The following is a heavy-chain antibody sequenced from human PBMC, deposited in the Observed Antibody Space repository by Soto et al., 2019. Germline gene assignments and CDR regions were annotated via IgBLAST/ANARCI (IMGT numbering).Heavy chain of an antibody. CDR1: GFTFDDYA. V-gene: IGHV3-9*01. J-gene: IGHJ4*02. D-gene: IGHD4-17*01. CDR2: INWNSVSL. CDR3: AKDYGGNSPYYFDY. Sequence: PGGSLRLSCTASGFTFDDYAMHWVRQAPGKGLEWVSGINWNSVSLGYADSVKGRFTISRDNAKNSLYLQMNSLRPEDTALYYCAKDYGGNSPYYFDYWGQGTLVTVSS.